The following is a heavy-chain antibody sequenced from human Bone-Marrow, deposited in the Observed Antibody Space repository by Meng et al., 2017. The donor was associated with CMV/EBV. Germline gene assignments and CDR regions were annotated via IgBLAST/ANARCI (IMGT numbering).Heavy chain of an antibody. V-gene: IGHV3-30*02. CDR2: IRYDGSNK. CDR3: AKVWAYYDFWSGLDV. CDR1: GFTFSSYG. Sequence: GESLKISCAASGFTFSSYGMHWVRQAPGKGLAWVAFIRYDGSNKYYADSVKGRFTISRDNSKNTLYLQMNSLRAEDTAVYYCAKVWAYYDFWSGLDVWGQGTTVTVSS. D-gene: IGHD3-3*01. J-gene: IGHJ6*02.